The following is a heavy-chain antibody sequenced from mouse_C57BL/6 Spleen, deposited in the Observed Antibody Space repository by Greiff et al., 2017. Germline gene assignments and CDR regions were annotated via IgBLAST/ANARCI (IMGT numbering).Heavy chain of an antibody. CDR1: GFTFSDYG. D-gene: IGHD2-5*01. J-gene: IGHJ2*01. CDR3: ARKEAYYSNYEHYFDY. V-gene: IGHV5-17*01. Sequence: EVKLVESGGGLVKPGGSLKLSCAASGFTFSDYGMHWVRQAPEKGLEWVAYISSGSSTIYYADTVKGRFTISRDNAKNTLFLQMTSLRSEDTAMYYCARKEAYYSNYEHYFDYGGQGTTLTVSS. CDR2: ISSGSSTI.